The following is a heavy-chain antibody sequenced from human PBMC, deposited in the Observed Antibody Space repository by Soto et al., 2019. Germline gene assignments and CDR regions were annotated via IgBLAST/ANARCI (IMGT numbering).Heavy chain of an antibody. D-gene: IGHD1-26*01. CDR2: IYYSGST. CDR1: GGSISSGGYY. V-gene: IGHV4-31*03. Sequence: SETLSLTCTVSGGSISSGGYYWSWIRQHPGKGLEWIGYIYYSGSTYYNPSLKSRVTISVDTSKNQFSLKLSSVTAADTAVYYCARDSGYIVGATYFDYWGQGTLVTVSS. J-gene: IGHJ4*02. CDR3: ARDSGYIVGATYFDY.